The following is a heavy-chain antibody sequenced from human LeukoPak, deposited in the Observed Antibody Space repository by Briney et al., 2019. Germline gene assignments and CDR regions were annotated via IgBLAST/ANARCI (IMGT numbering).Heavy chain of an antibody. D-gene: IGHD3-22*01. J-gene: IGHJ5*02. CDR2: ISGTGGRT. V-gene: IGHV3-23*01. CDR1: GFTFHTYA. Sequence: GGSLRLSCVASGFTFHTYAMSWVRQAPGKGLEWVSAISGTGGRTYYADSVKGRLTISRDNAKNTMFLQMNSLRAEDTAVYYCAKVNEDYYDSSGYNWFDPWGQGTLVTVSS. CDR3: AKVNEDYYDSSGYNWFDP.